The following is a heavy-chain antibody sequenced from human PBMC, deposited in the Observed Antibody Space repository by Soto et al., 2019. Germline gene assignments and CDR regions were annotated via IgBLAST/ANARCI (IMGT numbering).Heavy chain of an antibody. V-gene: IGHV1-18*04. CDR1: GYTFTMYG. D-gene: IGHD3-22*01. CDR3: ARFVRSGYYLAIDY. Sequence: ASVKVSCKASGYTFTMYGLSWVRQAPGQGPERMGWTRADNGDVRYAEKFRGRLTLTTDTSTNTAYMELRSLRSDDTAVYFCARFVRSGYYLAIDYWCAGALVTVSS. CDR2: TRADNGDV. J-gene: IGHJ4*02.